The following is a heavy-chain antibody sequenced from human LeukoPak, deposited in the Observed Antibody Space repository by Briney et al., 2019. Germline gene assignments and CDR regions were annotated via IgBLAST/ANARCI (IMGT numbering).Heavy chain of an antibody. Sequence: SETLSLTCTVSGGSISSSSYYWGWIRQPPGKGLEWIGSIHYSGSTYYNPSLKSRVSISVDTSKNQFSLRLSAVTAADTAVYYCARPSSSWSLGAFDIWGQGTMVTVSS. V-gene: IGHV4-39*01. J-gene: IGHJ3*02. D-gene: IGHD6-13*01. CDR1: GGSISSSSYY. CDR2: IHYSGST. CDR3: ARPSSSWSLGAFDI.